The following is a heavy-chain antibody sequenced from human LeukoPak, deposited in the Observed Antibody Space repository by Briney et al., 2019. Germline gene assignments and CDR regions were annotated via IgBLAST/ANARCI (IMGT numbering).Heavy chain of an antibody. D-gene: IGHD3-10*01. J-gene: IGHJ3*02. V-gene: IGHV4-59*08. Sequence: SETLSLTCTVSGGSISSYYWSWIRQPPGKGLEWIGYIYYSGSTNYNPSLKSRATISVDTSKNQFSLKLSSVTAADTAVYYCASGYYGSGSYYAFDIWGQGTMVTVSS. CDR3: ASGYYGSGSYYAFDI. CDR1: GGSISSYY. CDR2: IYYSGST.